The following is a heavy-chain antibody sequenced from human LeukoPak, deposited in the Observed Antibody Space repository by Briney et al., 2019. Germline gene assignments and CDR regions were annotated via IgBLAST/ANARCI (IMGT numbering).Heavy chain of an antibody. Sequence: NPSETLSLTCAVYGGSFGGYYWSWIRQPPGKGLEWIGEINHSGSTNYNPSLKSRVTISVDTSKNQFSLKLSSVTAADTAVYYCARGFRDDSSGYSAFDIWGQGTMVTVSS. CDR1: GGSFGGYY. CDR2: INHSGST. D-gene: IGHD3-22*01. CDR3: ARGFRDDSSGYSAFDI. J-gene: IGHJ3*02. V-gene: IGHV4-34*01.